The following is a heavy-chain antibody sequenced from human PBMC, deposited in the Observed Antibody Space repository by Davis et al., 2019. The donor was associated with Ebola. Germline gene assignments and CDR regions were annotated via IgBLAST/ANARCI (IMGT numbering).Heavy chain of an antibody. Sequence: GESLKISCAASGFTFSSYGMHWVRQAPGKGLEWVAWISSDGNTKSYADSVKGRFTISRDNSKSTLYVQMNSLRAEDTAVYYCASLDSSGWGLDYWGQGTLVTVSS. CDR1: GFTFSSYG. D-gene: IGHD6-19*01. CDR3: ASLDSSGWGLDY. V-gene: IGHV3-30*03. CDR2: ISSDGNTK. J-gene: IGHJ4*02.